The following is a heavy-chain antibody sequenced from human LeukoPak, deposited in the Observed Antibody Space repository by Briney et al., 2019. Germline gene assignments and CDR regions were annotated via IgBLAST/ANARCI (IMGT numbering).Heavy chain of an antibody. CDR3: TRRRRDGYNFDL. Sequence: PSETLSLTCTVPGGSISSYYWSWIRQPPGKGLEWIGYVFSSGSTTYNPSLKSRVTISVDTSKNQFSLELSSVTAADTAMYYCTRRRRDGYNFDLWGQGTLVTVSS. J-gene: IGHJ4*02. CDR1: GGSISSYY. D-gene: IGHD5-24*01. CDR2: VFSSGST. V-gene: IGHV4-59*01.